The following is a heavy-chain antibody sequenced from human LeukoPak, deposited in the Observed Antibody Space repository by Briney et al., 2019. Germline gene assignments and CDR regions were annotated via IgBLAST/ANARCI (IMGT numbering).Heavy chain of an antibody. CDR2: IYYSGST. J-gene: IGHJ4*02. V-gene: IGHV4-61*08. D-gene: IGHD1-14*01. CDR3: ARGGEWTPEYYFDY. Sequence: SETLSLTCTVSGGSISSGGYYWSWIRQPPGKGLEWIGYIYYSGSTNYNPSLKSRVTISVDTSKNQFSLKLSSVTAADTAVYYCARGGEWTPEYYFDYWGQGTLVTVSS. CDR1: GGSISSGGYY.